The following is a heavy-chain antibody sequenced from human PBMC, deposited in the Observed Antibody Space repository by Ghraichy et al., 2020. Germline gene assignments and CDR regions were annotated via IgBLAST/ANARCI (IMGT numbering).Heavy chain of an antibody. J-gene: IGHJ3*02. V-gene: IGHV3-7*03. CDR2: IKEDGSEK. Sequence: SCVASGIIFSNNWMSWVRQVPGKGLEWVANIKEDGSEKYYVDSVKGRFTISRDNARNSLYLQMNTLRDEDTAVYYCARDRGSRVVVTDADVFDIWGQGTMVTVSS. CDR1: GIIFSNNW. D-gene: IGHD3-22*01. CDR3: ARDRGSRVVVTDADVFDI.